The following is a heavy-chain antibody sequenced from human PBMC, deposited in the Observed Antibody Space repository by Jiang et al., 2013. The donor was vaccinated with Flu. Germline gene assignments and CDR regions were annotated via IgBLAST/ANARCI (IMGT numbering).Heavy chain of an antibody. D-gene: IGHD1-26*01. CDR3: ARGGYSGNYYAYLDF. Sequence: GAEVKKPGASVKVSCRASGYTFTYYAIHWVRQAPGQGLEWMGWINADRGTTKYSQKFQGRLTITRDTSASTAYMELSSLGSEDTAFYYCARGGYSGNYYAYLDFWGQGTLVPVSS. J-gene: IGHJ4*02. CDR2: INADRGTT. CDR1: GYTFTYYA. V-gene: IGHV1-3*01.